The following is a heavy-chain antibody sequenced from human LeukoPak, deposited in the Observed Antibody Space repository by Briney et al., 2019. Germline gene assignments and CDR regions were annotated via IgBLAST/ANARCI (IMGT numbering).Heavy chain of an antibody. CDR3: ARDLGSSGWYPYYYYYYMDV. CDR1: GYTFTSCG. D-gene: IGHD6-19*01. Sequence: ASVKVSCKASGYTFTSCGISWVRQAPGQGLEWMGWISAYNGNTNYAQRLQGRVTMTTDTSTSTAYMELRSLRSDDTAVYYCARDLGSSGWYPYYYYYYMDVWGKGTTVTVSS. V-gene: IGHV1-18*01. J-gene: IGHJ6*03. CDR2: ISAYNGNT.